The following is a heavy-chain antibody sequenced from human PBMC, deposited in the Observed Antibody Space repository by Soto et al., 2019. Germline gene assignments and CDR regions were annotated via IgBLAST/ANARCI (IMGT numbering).Heavy chain of an antibody. D-gene: IGHD3-10*01. CDR1: GYTFTSYG. CDR2: ISAYNGNT. Sequence: ASVKVSSKASGYTFTSYGISWVRQAPGQGREWMGWISAYNGNTNYAQKLQGRVTMTTDTSTSTAYMELRSLRSDDTAVYYCARGIQYYGSGSSSFHYYYYMDVWGKGTTVTVSS. V-gene: IGHV1-18*01. CDR3: ARGIQYYGSGSSSFHYYYYMDV. J-gene: IGHJ6*03.